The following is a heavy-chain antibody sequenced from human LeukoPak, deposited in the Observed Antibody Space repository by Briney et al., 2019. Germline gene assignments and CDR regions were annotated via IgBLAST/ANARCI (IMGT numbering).Heavy chain of an antibody. Sequence: GASLKISCKGSGSYFGNSWIAWVRQMPGKGLEWMGIIYPGDSDTKYGPSFQGQVTISADKSITTAYLQWSSLKASDSAIYYCARKEYMDVWGEGTTVTVSS. V-gene: IGHV5-51*01. CDR1: GSYFGNSW. J-gene: IGHJ6*03. CDR2: IYPGDSDT. CDR3: ARKEYMDV.